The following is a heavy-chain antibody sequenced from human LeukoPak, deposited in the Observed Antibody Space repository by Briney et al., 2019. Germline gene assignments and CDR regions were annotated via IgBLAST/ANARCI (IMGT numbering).Heavy chain of an antibody. J-gene: IGHJ4*02. CDR3: AKDMAAYYYSSGNIDY. D-gene: IGHD3-10*01. CDR1: GFTFDDYA. CDR2: ISWDGGST. Sequence: GGFLKLLCATPGFTFDDYAKQWGRPAPGKGLGLVSLISWDGGSTYYADSVKGRFTISRDNSKNSLYLQMNSLRAEDTALYYCAKDMAAYYYSSGNIDYWGQGTLVTVSS. V-gene: IGHV3-43D*03.